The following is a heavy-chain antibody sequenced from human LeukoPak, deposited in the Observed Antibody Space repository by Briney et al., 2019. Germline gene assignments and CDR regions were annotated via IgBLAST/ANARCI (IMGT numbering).Heavy chain of an antibody. J-gene: IGHJ5*02. CDR1: GYSFTSYR. V-gene: IGHV5-51*01. CDR2: IYPGDSDT. D-gene: IGHD5-12*01. Sequence: GESLKISCKGSGYSFTSYRIGWVRQMPGKGLEWMGIIYPGDSDTRYSPSFQGQVTISADKSISTAYLQWSSLKASDTAMYYCARHDSGYEWGYWFDPWGQGTLVTVSS. CDR3: ARHDSGYEWGYWFDP.